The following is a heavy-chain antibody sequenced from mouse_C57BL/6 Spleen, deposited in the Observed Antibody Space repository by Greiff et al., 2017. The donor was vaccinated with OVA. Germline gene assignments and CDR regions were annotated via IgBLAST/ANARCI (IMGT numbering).Heavy chain of an antibody. V-gene: IGHV5-6*01. CDR1: GFTFSSYG. Sequence: EVKVVESGGDLVKPGGSLKLSCAASGFTFSSYGMSWVRQTPEQRLEWVATISSGGSYTYYPDRVKGRFTFSRDNAKNTLYLQMSSLKSEYTAMYYYARWNGPSMDYWGQGTSVTVSS. CDR2: ISSGGSYT. CDR3: ARWNGPSMDY. J-gene: IGHJ4*01.